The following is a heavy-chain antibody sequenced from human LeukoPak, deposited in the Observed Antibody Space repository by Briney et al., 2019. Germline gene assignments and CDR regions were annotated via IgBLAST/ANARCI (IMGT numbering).Heavy chain of an antibody. Sequence: ASVKVSCKASGYTFTGYYMHWVRQAPGQGLEWMGWINPNSGGTNYAQKFQGRVTMTRDTSISTAYMELSRLRSDDTAVYYCARVSSGYYHNPAYYYYYYMDVWGKGTTVTVSS. V-gene: IGHV1-2*02. D-gene: IGHD3-22*01. J-gene: IGHJ6*03. CDR1: GYTFTGYY. CDR3: ARVSSGYYHNPAYYYYYYMDV. CDR2: INPNSGGT.